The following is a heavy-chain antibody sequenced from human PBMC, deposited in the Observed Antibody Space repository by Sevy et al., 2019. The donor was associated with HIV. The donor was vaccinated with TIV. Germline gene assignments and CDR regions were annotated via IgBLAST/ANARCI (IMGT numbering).Heavy chain of an antibody. CDR3: ARHYGGSADF. J-gene: IGHJ4*02. D-gene: IGHD2-15*01. CDR2: ISYSGDT. V-gene: IGHV4-39*01. Sequence: SETLSLTCTVFGGSISSDSYNWGWIHQPPGKGLEWIGSISYSGDTHYNPSVKSRLSMSVDTSKNQFSLNLASVTAADTAVYFCARHYGGSADFWGQGTLVTVSS. CDR1: GGSISSDSYN.